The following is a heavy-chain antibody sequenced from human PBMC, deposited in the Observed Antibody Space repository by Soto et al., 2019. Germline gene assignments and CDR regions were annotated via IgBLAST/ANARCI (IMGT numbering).Heavy chain of an antibody. J-gene: IGHJ4*02. D-gene: IGHD3-3*02. CDR3: ARAEVGIYYFDY. CDR1: GGSVSSGSYY. Sequence: QVQLQESGPGLVKPSETLSLTCTVSGGSVSSGSYYWSWIRQPPGKGLEWIGYIYYSGSTNYNPSLKSRVTISVDTSKNQFSLQLSSVTAADTAVYYCARAEVGIYYFDYWGQGTLVTPSS. CDR2: IYYSGST. V-gene: IGHV4-61*01.